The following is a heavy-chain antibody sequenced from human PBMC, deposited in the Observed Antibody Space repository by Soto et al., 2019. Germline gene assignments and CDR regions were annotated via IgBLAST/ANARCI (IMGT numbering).Heavy chain of an antibody. Sequence: SVKGACKAAGYTFTTYAVDCGRPAPGQRLEWMGWINAGNGDTKYSQNFQGRVTITRDTSASTAYMELSSLTSEDTAVYYCARSAGFDYSDAFENWGQGTLVTVSS. CDR2: INAGNGDT. J-gene: IGHJ3*02. D-gene: IGHD5-12*01. CDR3: ARSAGFDYSDAFEN. V-gene: IGHV1-3*01. CDR1: GYTFTTYA.